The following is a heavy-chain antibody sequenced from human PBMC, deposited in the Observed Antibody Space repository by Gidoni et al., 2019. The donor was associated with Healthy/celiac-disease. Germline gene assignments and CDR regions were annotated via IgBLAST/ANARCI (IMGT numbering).Heavy chain of an antibody. V-gene: IGHV4-30-4*01. CDR2: IYDSGST. CDR3: ARGVDYYDSSGPDAFDI. Sequence: QVQLQESGPGLVNPSQTLSLTCTVSGGSISSGDYYWSWIRQPPGKGLEWIGYIYDSGSTYYNPSLKSRVTISVDTSKNQFSLKLSSVTAADTAVYYCARGVDYYDSSGPDAFDIWGQGTMVTVSS. CDR1: GGSISSGDYY. J-gene: IGHJ3*02. D-gene: IGHD3-22*01.